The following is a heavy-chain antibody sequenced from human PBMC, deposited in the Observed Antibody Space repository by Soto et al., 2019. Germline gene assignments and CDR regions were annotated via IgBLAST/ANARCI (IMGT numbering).Heavy chain of an antibody. V-gene: IGHV3-74*01. CDR3: VRVAYGDLGG. D-gene: IGHD4-17*01. J-gene: IGHJ4*02. Sequence: EVQLVESGGGLVQPGGSLRLSCAASVFTFSSYWMHWVRQAPGKGLVWVSRIKSDGSDTSYADSVKGRFTISRDNAKNTLYLQMSSLRAEDTAVYSCVRVAYGDLGGWGQGTLVTVSS. CDR2: IKSDGSDT. CDR1: VFTFSSYW.